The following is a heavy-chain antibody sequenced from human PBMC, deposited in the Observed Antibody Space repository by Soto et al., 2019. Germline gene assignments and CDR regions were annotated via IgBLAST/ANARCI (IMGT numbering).Heavy chain of an antibody. J-gene: IGHJ4*02. Sequence: QVQLVQSGAEVKKPGASVKVSCKASGYTFTSYDINWVRQATGQGLEWMGWMNPNSGNTGYAQKFQGRVTMNRNTSISTAYMGPSSLRSEDTAVYYCARGTMGYYYGSGSYSTFGYWGQGTLVTVSS. CDR2: MNPNSGNT. CDR3: ARGTMGYYYGSGSYSTFGY. CDR1: GYTFTSYD. D-gene: IGHD3-10*01. V-gene: IGHV1-8*01.